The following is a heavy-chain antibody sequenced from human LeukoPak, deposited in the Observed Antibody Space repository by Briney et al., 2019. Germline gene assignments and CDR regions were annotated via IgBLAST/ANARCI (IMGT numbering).Heavy chain of an antibody. V-gene: IGHV3-23*01. CDR2: FCGTRSNT. CDR3: ANDWNFDY. D-gene: IGHD1-1*01. CDR1: GFTFGRSA. Sequence: PGGSLRLSCAPSGFTFGRSAMSWVRHAPGKGVEWVSTFCGTRSNTYYGHSVSGSFTISRDNSRNTLYLQMNSLRAEDTAIYYCANDWNFDYWGQGTLVTVSS. J-gene: IGHJ4*02.